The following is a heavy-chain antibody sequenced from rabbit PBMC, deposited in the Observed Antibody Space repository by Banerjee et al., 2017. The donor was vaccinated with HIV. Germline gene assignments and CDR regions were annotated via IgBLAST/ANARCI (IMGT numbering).Heavy chain of an antibody. V-gene: IGHV1S40*01. CDR1: GFSFNNKYV. Sequence: GFSFNNKYVMCWVRQAPGKGLEWIGCIYISSDTTWYARWAKGRFTISKTSSTTVTLQMASLTAADTATYFCARNFYFDLWGPGTLVTVS. CDR3: ARNFYFDL. J-gene: IGHJ4*01. CDR2: IYISSDTT.